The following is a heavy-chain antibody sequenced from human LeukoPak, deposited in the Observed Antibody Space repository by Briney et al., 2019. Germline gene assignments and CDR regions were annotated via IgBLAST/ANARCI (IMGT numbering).Heavy chain of an antibody. CDR1: GFTFDDYA. V-gene: IGHV3-9*01. CDR2: ITWNSGSI. Sequence: GGSLRLSCAASGFTFDDYAMHWVRQAPGKGLEWVSGITWNSGSIGYADSVKGRFTISRDNAKNSLYLQMNSLRAEDTALYYCAKTGPTTYYFDYWGQGTTVTVPS. J-gene: IGHJ4*03. CDR3: AKTGPTTYYFDY. D-gene: IGHD5-12*01.